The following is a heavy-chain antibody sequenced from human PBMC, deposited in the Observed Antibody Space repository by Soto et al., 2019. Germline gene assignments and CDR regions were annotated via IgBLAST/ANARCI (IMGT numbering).Heavy chain of an antibody. J-gene: IGHJ5*02. CDR1: GYSFTNND. CDR3: ARMETLGSLNWFDP. V-gene: IGHV1-8*01. D-gene: IGHD3-10*01. CDR2: MNPGSGDT. Sequence: ASVKVSCKASGYSFTNNDVSWVRQATGQGLEWTGWMNPGSGDTGYAQKFQGRVTMTRDISIATAYMELSSLRSDDTAIYYCARMETLGSLNWFDPWGQGTLVTVSS.